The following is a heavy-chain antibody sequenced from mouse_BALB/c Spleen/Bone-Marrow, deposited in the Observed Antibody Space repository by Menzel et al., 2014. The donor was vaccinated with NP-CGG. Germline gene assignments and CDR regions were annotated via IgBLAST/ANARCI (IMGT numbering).Heavy chain of an antibody. Sequence: VMLVESGAELVRPGVSVKISCKGSGYTFTDYAMHWVKQSHAKSLEWIGVISTYYGDASYSQKFKGKATMTVDKSSSTAYIELARLTSEDSAIYYCARETLLRSGYFDVWGAGTTVTVSS. CDR3: ARETLLRSGYFDV. CDR1: GYTFTDYA. D-gene: IGHD1-2*01. J-gene: IGHJ1*01. V-gene: IGHV1S137*01. CDR2: ISTYYGDA.